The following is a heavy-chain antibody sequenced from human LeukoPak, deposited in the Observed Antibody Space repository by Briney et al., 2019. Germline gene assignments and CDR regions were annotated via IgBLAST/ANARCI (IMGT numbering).Heavy chain of an antibody. V-gene: IGHV3-7*01. J-gene: IGHJ4*02. CDR3: ARVSPERGYSYGPLDNYFDY. CDR1: GFTFSSYW. CDR2: INQDGSEK. D-gene: IGHD5-18*01. Sequence: GGSLRLSCAASGFTFSSYWMSWVRQAPGKGLEWVANINQDGSEKYYVDSVKGRVTISRDNAKNSLHLQMNSLRAEDTAVYYCARVSPERGYSYGPLDNYFDYWGRGTLVTVSS.